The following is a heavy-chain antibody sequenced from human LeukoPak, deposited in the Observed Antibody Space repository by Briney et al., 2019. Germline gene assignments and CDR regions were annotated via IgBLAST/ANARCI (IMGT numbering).Heavy chain of an antibody. D-gene: IGHD4-4*01. CDR1: GYTLTELS. CDR2: FDPEDGET. Sequence: ASVKVSCKVSGYTLTELSMHWVRQAPGKGLEWMGGFDPEDGETIYAQKFQGRVTMTEDTSTDTAYMELSSLRSEDTAVYYCATDSLSVTPYYYYYGMDVWGQGTTVTVSS. CDR3: ATDSLSVTPYYYYYGMDV. J-gene: IGHJ6*02. V-gene: IGHV1-24*01.